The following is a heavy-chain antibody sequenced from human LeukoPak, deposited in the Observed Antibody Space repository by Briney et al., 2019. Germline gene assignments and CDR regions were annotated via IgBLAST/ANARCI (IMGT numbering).Heavy chain of an antibody. D-gene: IGHD4-23*01. CDR1: GGSINSYY. CDR2: IYSSGST. J-gene: IGHJ4*02. Sequence: SGTLSLTCTVSGGSINSYYWSWIRQPAGKGLAWIGRIYSSGSTNYNPSFKSRVSMSVDTSKNQFSLKLTSVTAADTAVYYCARGGKATVVTMWGQGILVTVSS. V-gene: IGHV4-4*07. CDR3: ARGGKATVVTM.